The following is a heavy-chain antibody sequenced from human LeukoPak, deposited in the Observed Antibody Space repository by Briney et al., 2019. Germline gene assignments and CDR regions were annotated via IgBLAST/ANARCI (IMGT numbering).Heavy chain of an antibody. CDR1: GFTFSSYN. CDR3: AGYPSITGTT. CDR2: ISSSSSYM. V-gene: IGHV3-21*04. D-gene: IGHD1-7*01. J-gene: IGHJ5*02. Sequence: PGGSLRLSCAASGFTFSSYNMNWVRQAPGKGLEWVSSISSSSSYMYYADSVKGRFTISRDNSKNTLYLQMNSLRAEDTAVYYCAGYPSITGTTWGQGTLVTVSS.